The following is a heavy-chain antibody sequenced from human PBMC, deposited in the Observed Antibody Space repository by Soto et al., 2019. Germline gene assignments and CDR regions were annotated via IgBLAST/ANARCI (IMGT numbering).Heavy chain of an antibody. CDR2: INPNSGGT. CDR3: ARDYSNWNWIDP. J-gene: IGHJ5*02. CDR1: GYSFTGYS. Sequence: GASVKVSCKASGYSFTGYSMQWVRQAPGQGLEWMGWINPNSGGTNYAQKFQGRVTMTRDTSISTAYMELSRLRSDDTAVYYCARDYSNWNWIDPWGQGTRGTSPQ. V-gene: IGHV1-2*02. D-gene: IGHD4-4*01.